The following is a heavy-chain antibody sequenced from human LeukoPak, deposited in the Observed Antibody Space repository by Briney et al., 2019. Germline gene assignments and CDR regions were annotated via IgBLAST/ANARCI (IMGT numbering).Heavy chain of an antibody. CDR1: GGTFSSYA. D-gene: IGHD4-17*01. CDR2: IIPIFGTA. Sequence: ASVKVSCKASGGTFSSYAISWVRQAPGQGLEWMGGIIPIFGTANYAQKFQGRVTITADESPSTAYMELSSLRSEDTAVYYCARNPCGDYCYYYYMDVWGKGTTVTVSS. CDR3: ARNPCGDYCYYYYMDV. J-gene: IGHJ6*03. V-gene: IGHV1-69*13.